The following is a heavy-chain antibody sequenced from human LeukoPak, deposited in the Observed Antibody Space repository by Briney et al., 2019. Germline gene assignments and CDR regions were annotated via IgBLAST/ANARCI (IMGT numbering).Heavy chain of an antibody. V-gene: IGHV3-23*01. D-gene: IGHD4-17*01. J-gene: IGHJ4*02. CDR3: AKDGRSDLGDHHEYFDY. Sequence: PGGSLRLSCAASGFPFSSYVMSWVRQAPGKGLEWVSAVSYTGGMTYYADSVKGRFTISRDNSKNTLYLQMNGLRAEDTAVYYCAKDGRSDLGDHHEYFDYWGQGTLVTVSS. CDR2: VSYTGGMT. CDR1: GFPFSSYV.